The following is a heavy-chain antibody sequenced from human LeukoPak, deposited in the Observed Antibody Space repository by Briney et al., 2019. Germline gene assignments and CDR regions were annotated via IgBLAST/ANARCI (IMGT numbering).Heavy chain of an antibody. D-gene: IGHD3-16*01. CDR2: INPNSGDT. J-gene: IGHJ6*02. CDR1: GYTFTGNY. CDR3: ARGKAERGGGYYYGMDV. V-gene: IGHV1-2*02. Sequence: ASVKVSCKSSGYTFTGNYMHWVRQAPGQGLEWMGWINPNSGDTKYAQNFQGRVTMTRDTSITTTYMELSSLRSDDTAVYYWARGKAERGGGYYYGMDVWGQGTTVTVSS.